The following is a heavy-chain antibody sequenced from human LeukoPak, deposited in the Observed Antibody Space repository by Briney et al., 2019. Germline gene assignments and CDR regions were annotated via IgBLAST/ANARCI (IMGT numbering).Heavy chain of an antibody. J-gene: IGHJ3*02. Sequence: GESLKISCKGSGYSFTNYWIGWLRQMPGKGLEWVGIIYPGDSDTRYSPSFQGQVTISADKSISTAYLQWSSLKASDTAMYYCAVEVVTSGLDAFDIWGQATMVTVSS. CDR1: GYSFTNYW. CDR2: IYPGDSDT. V-gene: IGHV5-51*01. D-gene: IGHD3-22*01. CDR3: AVEVVTSGLDAFDI.